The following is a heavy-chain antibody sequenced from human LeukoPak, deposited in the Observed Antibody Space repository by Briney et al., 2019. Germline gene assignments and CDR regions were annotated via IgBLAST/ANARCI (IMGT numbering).Heavy chain of an antibody. V-gene: IGHV4-4*07. CDR2: IYTSRST. Sequence: PSETLSLTCTVSGGSISSYYWSWIRQPAGKGLEWIGRIYTSRSTNYNPSLKSRVTMSVDTSKNQFSLKLSSVTAADTAVYYCARGSGCSSTSCYREGWYFDLWGRGTLVTVSS. CDR1: GGSISSYY. CDR3: ARGSGCSSTSCYREGWYFDL. D-gene: IGHD2-2*02. J-gene: IGHJ2*01.